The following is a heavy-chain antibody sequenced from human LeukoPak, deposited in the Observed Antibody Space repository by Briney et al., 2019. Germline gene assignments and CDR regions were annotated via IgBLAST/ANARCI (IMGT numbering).Heavy chain of an antibody. CDR2: ISSSSSYI. J-gene: IGHJ4*02. D-gene: IGHD7-27*01. V-gene: IGHV3-21*01. CDR3: ARDGDGPFDY. Sequence: PGGSLRLSCAASGFTFSNYSMNWVRQASGKGLEWVSSISSSSSYIYYADSVKGRFTISRDNAKNSLYLQMNSLRAEDTAVYYCARDGDGPFDYWGQGTLVTVSS. CDR1: GFTFSNYS.